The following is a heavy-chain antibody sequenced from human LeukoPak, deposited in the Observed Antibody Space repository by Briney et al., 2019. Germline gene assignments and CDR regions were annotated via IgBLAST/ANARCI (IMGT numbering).Heavy chain of an antibody. V-gene: IGHV4-39*01. Sequence: PSETLSLICTVSGGSISSSSYYWGWIRQPPGKGLEWIGSIYYSGSTYYNPSLKSRVTISVDTSKNQFSLKLSSVTAADTAVYYCASRGGSYYSDYWGQGTLVTVSS. CDR3: ASRGGSYYSDY. J-gene: IGHJ4*02. D-gene: IGHD1-26*01. CDR1: GGSISSSSYY. CDR2: IYYSGST.